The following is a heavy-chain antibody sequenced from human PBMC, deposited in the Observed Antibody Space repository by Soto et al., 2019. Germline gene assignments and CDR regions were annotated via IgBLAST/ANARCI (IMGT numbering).Heavy chain of an antibody. Sequence: QVQLQQSGPGLVKPLGTLSLTCCVSGDSITTYKWWTWVRQTPGRGLEWIGEIYDSGNTRYNPSLRSRVTISKDTSKNQLSLKLNSVTVADTAVYYCATCQLGEYYYAMDMWGQGTTVTVSS. V-gene: IGHV4-4*02. CDR1: GDSITTYKW. CDR2: IYDSGNT. J-gene: IGHJ6*02. CDR3: ATCQLGEYYYAMDM. D-gene: IGHD7-27*01.